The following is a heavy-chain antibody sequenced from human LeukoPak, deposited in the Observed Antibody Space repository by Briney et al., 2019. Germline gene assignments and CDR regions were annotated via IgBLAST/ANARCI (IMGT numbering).Heavy chain of an antibody. V-gene: IGHV4-59*01. CDR3: ARNYYGSGTMDV. Sequence: SETLSLTCTVSGGSISPYYWSWIRQPPGKGLEWIGYIYYSGSTNYNPSLKSRVTISVDTSKKQFSLKLSSVTAADTAVYYCARNYYGSGTMDVWGKGTTVTISS. D-gene: IGHD3-10*01. CDR1: GGSISPYY. CDR2: IYYSGST. J-gene: IGHJ6*04.